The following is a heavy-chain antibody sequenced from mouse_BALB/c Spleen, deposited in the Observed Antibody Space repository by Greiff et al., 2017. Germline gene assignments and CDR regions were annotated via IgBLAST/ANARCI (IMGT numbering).Heavy chain of an antibody. CDR1: GFSLSTSGMG. CDR2: IYWDDDK. J-gene: IGHJ4*01. V-gene: IGHV8-12*01. Sequence: QVTLKVSGPGILQPSQTLSLTCSFSGFSLSTSGMGVSWIRQPSGKGLEWLAHIYWDDDKRYNPSLKSRLTISKDTSRNQVFLKITSVDTADTATYYCARSLPLAYAMDYWGQGTSVTVSS. CDR3: ARSLPLAYAMDY.